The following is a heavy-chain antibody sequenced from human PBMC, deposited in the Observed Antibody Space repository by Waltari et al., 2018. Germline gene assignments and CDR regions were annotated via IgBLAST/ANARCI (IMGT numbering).Heavy chain of an antibody. V-gene: IGHV3-72*01. CDR1: GVSIGDYY. CDR3: SRVVPAAIAKYYGMDV. D-gene: IGHD2-2*01. J-gene: IGHJ6*02. Sequence: EVQVVESGGALVQPGGSLILSCAVSGVSIGDYYMDWVLQAPGKGLEWICRTRNRANSYVAQYAASVKGRFTISRDDSENSVYLQMDSLTTEDTAVYYCSRVVPAAIAKYYGMDVWGQGTTVTVSS. CDR2: TRNRANSYVA.